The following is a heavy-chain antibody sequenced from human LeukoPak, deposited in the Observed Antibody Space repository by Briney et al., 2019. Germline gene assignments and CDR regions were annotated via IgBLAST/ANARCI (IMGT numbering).Heavy chain of an antibody. CDR1: GFTFSSYG. J-gene: IGHJ4*02. V-gene: IGHV3-30*02. CDR2: IRYDGSNK. Sequence: QPGGSLRLSCAASGFTFSSYGMHWVRQAPGKGLEWVAFIRYDGSNKYYADSVKGRFTISRDNSKNTLYLQMNSLRADDTATYCANERYDELFLENWDQGTLVIVSS. CDR3: NERYDELFLEN. D-gene: IGHD2-15*01.